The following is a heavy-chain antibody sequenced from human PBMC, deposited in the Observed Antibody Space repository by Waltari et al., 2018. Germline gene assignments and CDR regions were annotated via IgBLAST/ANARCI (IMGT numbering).Heavy chain of an antibody. D-gene: IGHD2-8*01. CDR2: IYHSGST. J-gene: IGHJ5*02. Sequence: GWIRQPPGKGLEWIGSIYHSGSTYYNPSLKSRVTISVDTSKNQFSLKLSSVTAADTAVYYCARDNDEQSNWFDPWGQGTLVTVSS. CDR3: ARDNDEQSNWFDP. V-gene: IGHV4-38-2*02.